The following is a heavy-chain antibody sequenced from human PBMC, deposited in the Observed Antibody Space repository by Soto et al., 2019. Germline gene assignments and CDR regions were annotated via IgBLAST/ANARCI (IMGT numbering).Heavy chain of an antibody. V-gene: IGHV6-1*01. Sequence: QVQLQQSGPGLVKPSQTLSLTCAISGDSVSSNDATWDWIRQSPSRGLEWLGRTYYRSRWHTDYAISLKTRISINPDASNYQVAVQLNSVTPDDTAVYYCARLIGHSWLDSWGQGTLVTVSS. J-gene: IGHJ5*01. CDR1: GDSVSSNDAT. D-gene: IGHD3-16*01. CDR2: TYYRSRWHT. CDR3: ARLIGHSWLDS.